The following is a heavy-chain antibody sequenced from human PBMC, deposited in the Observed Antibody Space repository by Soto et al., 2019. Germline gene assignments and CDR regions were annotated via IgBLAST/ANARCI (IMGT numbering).Heavy chain of an antibody. J-gene: IGHJ5*02. V-gene: IGHV4-34*01. CDR1: GGSFSGYY. CDR2: INHSGST. CDR3: ARTRGCSSTSCYPHKTNWFDP. Sequence: PSETLSLTCAVYGGSFSGYYWSWIRQPPGKGLEWIGEINHSGSTNYNPSLKSRVTISVDTSKNQFSLKLSSVTAADTAVYYCARTRGCSSTSCYPHKTNWFDPWGQGTLVTVSS. D-gene: IGHD2-2*01.